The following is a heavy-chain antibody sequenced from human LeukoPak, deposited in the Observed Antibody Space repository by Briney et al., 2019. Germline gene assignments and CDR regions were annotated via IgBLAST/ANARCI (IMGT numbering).Heavy chain of an antibody. CDR1: GFTFSSYS. J-gene: IGHJ6*02. Sequence: GGSLRLSCAASGFTFSSYSMNWVRQAPGKGLEWVSSISSSSSYIYYADSVKGRFTISRDNAKNSLYLQMNSLRAEDTAVYYCAREYGSGSYPDYYGMDVWGQGTTVTVSS. CDR3: AREYGSGSYPDYYGMDV. V-gene: IGHV3-21*01. D-gene: IGHD3-10*01. CDR2: ISSSSSYI.